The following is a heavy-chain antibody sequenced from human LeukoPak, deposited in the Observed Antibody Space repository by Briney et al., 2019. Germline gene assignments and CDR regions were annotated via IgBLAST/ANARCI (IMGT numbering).Heavy chain of an antibody. CDR3: AREGSSGYDFGTDAFDI. D-gene: IGHD5-12*01. CDR1: GFTFSSYG. CDR2: IWYDGSNK. V-gene: IGHV3-33*01. Sequence: GGSLRLSCAASGFTFSSYGMHWVRQAPGKGLEWVAVIWYDGSNKYYADSVKGRFTISRDNSKNTLYLQMNSLRAEDTAVYYCAREGSSGYDFGTDAFDIWGQGTVVTVSS. J-gene: IGHJ3*02.